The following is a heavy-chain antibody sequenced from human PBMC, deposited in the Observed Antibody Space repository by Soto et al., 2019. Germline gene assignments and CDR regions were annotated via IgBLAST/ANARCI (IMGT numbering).Heavy chain of an antibody. V-gene: IGHV4-59*01. CDR2: LYYTGST. CDR1: GGSISDFY. J-gene: IGHJ6*02. CDR3: ARGGGYDFRSSQAPPIDV. Sequence: GPGPGRTSETLSLTCNVSGGSISDFYWSWIRQSPGKRLEWIGYLYYTGSTNYNPALKSRVTISLDTSKTQFSLKLGSVTAADTAVYYCARGGGYDFRSSQAPPIDVWGQGTTVTVSS. D-gene: IGHD3-3*01.